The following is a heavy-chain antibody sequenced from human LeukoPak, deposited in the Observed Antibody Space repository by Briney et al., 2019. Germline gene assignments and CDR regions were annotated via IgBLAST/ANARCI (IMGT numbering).Heavy chain of an antibody. D-gene: IGHD3-10*01. CDR3: AKSHYRGFGELFSNFDY. J-gene: IGHJ4*02. Sequence: GRSLRLSCAASGFPFSSYGMHWVRQAPGKGLEWVAVISYDGSNKYYADSVKGRFTISRDNSKNTLYLQINSLRAEDTAVYYCAKSHYRGFGELFSNFDYWGQGTLVTVSS. CDR2: ISYDGSNK. V-gene: IGHV3-30*18. CDR1: GFPFSSYG.